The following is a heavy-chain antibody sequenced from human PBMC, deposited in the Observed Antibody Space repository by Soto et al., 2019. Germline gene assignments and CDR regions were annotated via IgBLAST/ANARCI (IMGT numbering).Heavy chain of an antibody. Sequence: GGSLRLSCAASGFTFSSYAMSWVRQAPGKGLEWVSAISGSGGSTYYADSVKGRFTISRDNSKNTLYLQMNSLRAEDTAVYYCAKSRSIVVVPAASDFDYWGQGTLVTVSS. J-gene: IGHJ4*02. CDR1: GFTFSSYA. D-gene: IGHD2-2*01. V-gene: IGHV3-23*01. CDR2: ISGSGGST. CDR3: AKSRSIVVVPAASDFDY.